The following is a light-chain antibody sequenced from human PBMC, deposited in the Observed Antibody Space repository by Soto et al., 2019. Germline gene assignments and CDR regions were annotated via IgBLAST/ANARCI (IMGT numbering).Light chain of an antibody. CDR1: QSVSSN. Sequence: EIVMTQSPATLSVSPGERATLSCRASQSVSSNLAWYQQKPGQAPRLLIYGASTRATGIPARFSGSGSGTEFTLTISSLQSEDFATYYCQQYYTYSWTFGQGTKVEIK. J-gene: IGKJ1*01. CDR2: GAS. V-gene: IGKV3-15*01. CDR3: QQYYTYSWT.